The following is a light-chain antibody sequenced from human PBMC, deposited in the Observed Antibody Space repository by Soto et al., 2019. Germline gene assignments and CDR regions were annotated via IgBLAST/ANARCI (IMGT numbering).Light chain of an antibody. CDR1: NSNIGNSY. CDR3: GTWDSGLSGFV. Sequence: QAVVTQPPSVSAAPGQKVTISCSGSNSNIGNSYVYWYQQFPGAAPKLLMYENAKRASGIPDRFSGSKSGAAATLAITGIQTGDEADYYCGTWDSGLSGFVFGTGTKLTVL. J-gene: IGLJ1*01. CDR2: ENA. V-gene: IGLV1-51*02.